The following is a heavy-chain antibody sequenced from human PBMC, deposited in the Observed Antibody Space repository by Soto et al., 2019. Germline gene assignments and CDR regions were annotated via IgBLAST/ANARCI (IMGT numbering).Heavy chain of an antibody. D-gene: IGHD1-26*01. CDR3: ARDSRRSIVASGFDP. Sequence: QVQLVQSGAEVKKPGASVKVSCKASGYTFTSYGISWVRQAPGQGLEWMGWISAYNGNTNYAQKLQGRATRTTDSSTSIAYKELGRLRSDDTGVYYCARDSRRSIVASGFDPWGQGTLVTVSS. J-gene: IGHJ5*02. V-gene: IGHV1-18*01. CDR2: ISAYNGNT. CDR1: GYTFTSYG.